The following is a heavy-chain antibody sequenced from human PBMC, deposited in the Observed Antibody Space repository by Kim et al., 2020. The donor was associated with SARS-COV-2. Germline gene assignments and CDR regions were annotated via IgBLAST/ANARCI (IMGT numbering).Heavy chain of an antibody. J-gene: IGHJ4*02. Sequence: GYADTVKGRFTTSRDNAKNSLYLQMNSLRAEDTALYYCAKDRYGDYFFDYWGQGTLVTVSS. V-gene: IGHV3-9*01. CDR3: AKDRYGDYFFDY. D-gene: IGHD4-17*01.